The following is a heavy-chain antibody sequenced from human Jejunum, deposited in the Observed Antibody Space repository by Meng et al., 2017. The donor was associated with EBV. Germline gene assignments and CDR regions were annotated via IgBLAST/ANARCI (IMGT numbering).Heavy chain of an antibody. Sequence: QVQLQEACPGLVEPSETLSLTCTVSGGSVSSGGYYWSWIRQPPGKGLEWIGYIYNSESTNYKSSLKSRVTISADTSKNQFSLRLSSVTAADTAVYYCARDQNGSYFAYWGQGTLVTVSS. CDR1: GGSVSSGGYY. V-gene: IGHV4-61*08. D-gene: IGHD1-26*01. J-gene: IGHJ4*02. CDR2: IYNSEST. CDR3: ARDQNGSYFAY.